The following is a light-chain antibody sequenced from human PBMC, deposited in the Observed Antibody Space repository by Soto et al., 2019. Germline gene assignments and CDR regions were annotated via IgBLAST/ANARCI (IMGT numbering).Light chain of an antibody. CDR1: LPISNY. J-gene: IGKJ4*01. V-gene: IGKV1-27*01. CDR3: QKYNSAPLT. CDR2: AAS. Sequence: DIKWPKFQSALSASEGDRVTIPCRASLPISNYLAWYQQKPGKIPNLLIYAASTLQAGVPSRFSGSGSGTDFTLTISSLQPEDVAAYYCQKYNSAPLTFGGGTKVDIK.